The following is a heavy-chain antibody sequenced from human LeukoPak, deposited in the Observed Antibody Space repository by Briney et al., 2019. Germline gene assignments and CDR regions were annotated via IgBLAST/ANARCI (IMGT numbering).Heavy chain of an antibody. D-gene: IGHD3-10*01. CDR3: ARAPLLWFGELSNPGGAFDI. J-gene: IGHJ3*02. Sequence: GSSVKVSCKASGGTFSSYAISWVRQAPGQGLEWMGGIIPIFGTANYAQKFQGRVTIIADESTSTAYMELSSLRSEDTAVYYCARAPLLWFGELSNPGGAFDIWGQGTMVTVSS. V-gene: IGHV1-69*01. CDR2: IIPIFGTA. CDR1: GGTFSSYA.